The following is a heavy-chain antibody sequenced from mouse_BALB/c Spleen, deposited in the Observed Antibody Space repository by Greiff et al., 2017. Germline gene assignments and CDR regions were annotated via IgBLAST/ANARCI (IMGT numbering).Heavy chain of an antibody. J-gene: IGHJ3*01. CDR3: ARLDYGNYECAY. Sequence: EVQGVESGPGLVKPSQSLSLTCTVTGYSITSDYAWNWIRQFPGNKLAWMGYISYSGSTSYNPSLKSRISITRDTSKNQFFLQLNSVTTEDTATYYCARLDYGNYECAYWGQGTLVTVSA. D-gene: IGHD2-1*01. CDR2: ISYSGST. V-gene: IGHV3-2*02. CDR1: GYSITSDYA.